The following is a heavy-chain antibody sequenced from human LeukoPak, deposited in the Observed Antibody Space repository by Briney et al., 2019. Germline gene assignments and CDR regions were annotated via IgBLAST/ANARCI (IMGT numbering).Heavy chain of an antibody. CDR3: ASSSNYYDSSGYPALDY. J-gene: IGHJ4*02. Sequence: PGGSLRLSCAASGFTFSSYSMNWVRQAPGKGLEWVSSISSSSSYIYYADSVKGRFTISRDNAKNSLYLQMNSLRAEDTAVYYCASSSNYYDSSGYPALDYWGQGTLVTVSS. D-gene: IGHD3-22*01. V-gene: IGHV3-21*01. CDR1: GFTFSSYS. CDR2: ISSSSSYI.